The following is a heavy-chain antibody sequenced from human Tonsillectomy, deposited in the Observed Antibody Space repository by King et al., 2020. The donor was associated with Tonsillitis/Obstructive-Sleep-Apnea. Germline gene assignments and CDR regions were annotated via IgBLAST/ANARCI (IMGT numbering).Heavy chain of an antibody. D-gene: IGHD1-26*01. Sequence: VQLVESGGGVVQPGRSLRLSCAASAFTFSSYGMHWVRQAPGKGLEWVAVIWYDGSNKYYADSVKGRFTISRDNSKNTLYLQMNSLRAEDTAVYYCARDRGFGAISNWGQGTLVTVSS. CDR2: IWYDGSNK. CDR3: ARDRGFGAISN. CDR1: AFTFSSYG. V-gene: IGHV3-33*01. J-gene: IGHJ4*02.